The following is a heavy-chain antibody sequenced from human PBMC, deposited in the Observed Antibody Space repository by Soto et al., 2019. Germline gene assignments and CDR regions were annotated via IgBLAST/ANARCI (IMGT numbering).Heavy chain of an antibody. CDR3: AKAPTNYGSGSYHYY. Sequence: EVQLLESGGGLVQPGGSLRLSCAASGFTFSSYAMSWVRQAPGKGLEWVSAISGSGGSTYYADSVKGRFTISRDNSKNTLYLHMNSLRAEDTAVYYCAKAPTNYGSGSYHYYWGQGTLVTVSS. V-gene: IGHV3-23*01. CDR1: GFTFSSYA. CDR2: ISGSGGST. D-gene: IGHD3-10*01. J-gene: IGHJ4*02.